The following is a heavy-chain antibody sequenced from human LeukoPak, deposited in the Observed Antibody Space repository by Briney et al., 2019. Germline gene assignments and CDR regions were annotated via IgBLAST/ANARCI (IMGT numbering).Heavy chain of an antibody. CDR3: ASTTNYYDSSGYSY. J-gene: IGHJ4*02. D-gene: IGHD3-22*01. CDR2: ISGSGGST. V-gene: IGHV3-23*01. Sequence: ETLSLTCTVSGGSISSYYWSWIRQPPGKGLEWVSAISGSGGSTYYADSVKGRFTISRDNSKNTLYLQMNSLRAEDTAVYYCASTTNYYDSSGYSYWGQGTLVTVSS. CDR1: GGSISSYY.